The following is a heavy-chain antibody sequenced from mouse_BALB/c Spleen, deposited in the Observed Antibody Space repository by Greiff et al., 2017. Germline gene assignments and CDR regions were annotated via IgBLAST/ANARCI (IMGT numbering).Heavy chain of an antibody. Sequence: EVQLQESGAELVKPGASVKLSCTASGFNIKDTYMHWVKQRPEQGLEWIGRIDPANGNTKYDPKFQGKATITADTSSNTAYLQLSSLTSEDTAVYYCARSSSWDWFAYWGQGTLVTVSA. CDR3: ARSSSWDWFAY. J-gene: IGHJ3*01. V-gene: IGHV14-3*02. CDR2: IDPANGNT. D-gene: IGHD1-1*01. CDR1: GFNIKDTY.